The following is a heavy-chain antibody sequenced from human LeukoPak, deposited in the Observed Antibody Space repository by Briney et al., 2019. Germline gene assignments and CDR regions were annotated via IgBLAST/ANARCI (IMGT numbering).Heavy chain of an antibody. J-gene: IGHJ5*02. CDR1: GYTFTDYY. Sequence: ASVKVSCKASGYTFTDYYMHWVRQAPGQGLEWMGWINPNSGGTKYAQKFQGRVTMTRDTSISTAYMELSRLRSDDTAVYYCARDPPRLRAPSWFDPWGQGTLVTVSS. CDR2: INPNSGGT. CDR3: ARDPPRLRAPSWFDP. D-gene: IGHD5-12*01. V-gene: IGHV1-2*02.